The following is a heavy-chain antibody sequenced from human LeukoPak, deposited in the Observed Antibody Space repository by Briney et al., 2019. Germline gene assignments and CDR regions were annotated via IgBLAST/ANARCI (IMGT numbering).Heavy chain of an antibody. CDR1: GGSITSGGYY. CDR2: MNPSGST. D-gene: IGHD3-22*01. Sequence: PSQTLSLTCTVSGGSITSGGYYWPWIRQTPGKGLEWIGEMNPSGSTNYNRSLKSRVPISVDTSKNQFSLRLSSVPAADTAVYYCARGRQDVTMIVVVMTAVSYYLDVWGKGTTVTVS. CDR3: ARGRQDVTMIVVVMTAVSYYLDV. J-gene: IGHJ6*03. V-gene: IGHV4-39*07.